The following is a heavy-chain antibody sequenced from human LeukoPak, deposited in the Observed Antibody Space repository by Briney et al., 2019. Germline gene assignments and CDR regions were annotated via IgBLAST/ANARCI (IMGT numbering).Heavy chain of an antibody. CDR1: GGTFSSYA. CDR2: IIPIFGTA. D-gene: IGHD3-22*01. J-gene: IGHJ3*02. V-gene: IGHV1-69*13. CDR3: ARAGYYDSSGYYGVAFDI. Sequence: SVKVSCKASGGTFSSYAISWVRQAPGQGLEWMGGIIPIFGTANYAQKFQGRVPITADESTSTAYMELSSLRSEDTAVYYCARAGYYDSSGYYGVAFDIWGQGTMVTVSS.